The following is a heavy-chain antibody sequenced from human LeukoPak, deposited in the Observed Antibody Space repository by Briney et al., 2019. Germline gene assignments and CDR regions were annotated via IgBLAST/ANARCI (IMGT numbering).Heavy chain of an antibody. Sequence: SETLSLTCTVSGGSISSSSYYWGWIRQPPGKGLEWIGSIYYSGSTYYNPSLKSRVTISVDTSKNQFSLKLSSVTAADTAVYYCARHDPSGYYDYVWGSYRYNWFDPWGQGTLVTVSS. CDR3: ARHDPSGYYDYVWGSYRYNWFDP. J-gene: IGHJ5*02. D-gene: IGHD3-16*02. CDR1: GGSISSSSYY. CDR2: IYYSGST. V-gene: IGHV4-39*01.